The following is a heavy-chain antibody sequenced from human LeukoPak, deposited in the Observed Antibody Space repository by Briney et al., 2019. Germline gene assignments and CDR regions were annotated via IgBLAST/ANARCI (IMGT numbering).Heavy chain of an antibody. J-gene: IGHJ4*02. V-gene: IGHV3-13*05. CDR3: AKDGAFEVVVVYFDY. Sequence: PGGSLRLSCAASGFTFSSYDMHWVRQATGKGLEWVSAIGTAGDPYYPGSVKGRFTISRENAKNSLYLQMNSLRAEDTAVYYCAKDGAFEVVVVYFDYWGQGTLVTVSS. D-gene: IGHD3-22*01. CDR2: IGTAGDP. CDR1: GFTFSSYD.